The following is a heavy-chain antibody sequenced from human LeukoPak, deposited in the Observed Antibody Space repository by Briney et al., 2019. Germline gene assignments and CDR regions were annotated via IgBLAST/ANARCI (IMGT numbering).Heavy chain of an antibody. CDR3: ARRLYSSGWYDY. D-gene: IGHD6-19*01. CDR1: GFTFSDYY. V-gene: IGHV3-11*01. CDR2: ISSGSSPI. J-gene: IGHJ4*02. Sequence: GGSLRLSCAASGFTFSDYYMSWIRQAPGKGPEWVSYISSGSSPIYYADSVKGRFTISRDNSKNTLYLQMNSLRAEDTAVYYCARRLYSSGWYDYWGQGTLVTVSS.